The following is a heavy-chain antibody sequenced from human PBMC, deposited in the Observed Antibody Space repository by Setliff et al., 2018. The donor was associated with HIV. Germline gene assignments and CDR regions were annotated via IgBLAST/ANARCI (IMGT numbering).Heavy chain of an antibody. CDR2: IHYSGNT. D-gene: IGHD3-10*01. CDR1: GDSIRSGGYY. Sequence: SETLSLTCTVFGDSIRSGGYYWSWIRQHPGKGLEWIGYIHYSGNTYYNPSLKGRLTMSVDTSKNQFPLKLSSVTAADTAVYYCARDRSHYGSGKVTRYYTDVWGKGTTVTAP. V-gene: IGHV4-31*03. J-gene: IGHJ6*03. CDR3: ARDRSHYGSGKVTRYYTDV.